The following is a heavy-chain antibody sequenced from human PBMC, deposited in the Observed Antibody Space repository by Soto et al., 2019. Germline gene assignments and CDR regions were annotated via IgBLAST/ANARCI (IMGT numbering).Heavy chain of an antibody. CDR2: IYYSGST. CDR3: AREILWFGEVVGYFDY. V-gene: IGHV4-31*03. Sequence: QVQLQESGPGLVKPSQTLSLTCTVSGGSISSGGYYWSWIRQHPGKGLEWIGYIYYSGSTYYNPSLKSRVTISVDTSKNQFSLELSSVTAADTAVYYCAREILWFGEVVGYFDYWGQGTLVTVSS. CDR1: GGSISSGGYY. J-gene: IGHJ4*02. D-gene: IGHD3-10*01.